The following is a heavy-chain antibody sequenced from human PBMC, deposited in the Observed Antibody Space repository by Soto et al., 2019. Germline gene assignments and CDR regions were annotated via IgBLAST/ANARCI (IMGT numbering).Heavy chain of an antibody. V-gene: IGHV3-21*06. CDR1: GFTFTNHR. CDR2: ISASGKYT. CDR3: ARVHLVRTSSYYCGMDV. J-gene: IGHJ6*04. D-gene: IGHD6-6*01. Sequence: GGSLRLSCAPSGFTFTNHRMNWVRQAPGKGLEGVASISASGKYTFYRDLVKGRFTISRDNSESSLVLQMNSLTDDDTAVYHCARVHLVRTSSYYCGMDVWGTGTRVIVSS.